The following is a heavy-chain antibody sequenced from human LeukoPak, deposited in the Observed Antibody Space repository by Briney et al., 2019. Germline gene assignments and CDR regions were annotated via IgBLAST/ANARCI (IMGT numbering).Heavy chain of an antibody. V-gene: IGHV3-21*01. CDR2: ISGSSIYI. D-gene: IGHD3-16*02. CDR3: ARVSAGVIGMKDVFDI. CDR1: GFTFSAYS. J-gene: IGHJ3*02. Sequence: GGPLRLSCATSGFTFSAYSMNWVRQAPGKGLEWVSSISGSSIYINYADSVKGRFTISRHNAKNSLYLQMNSLRAEDTAVYYCARVSAGVIGMKDVFDIWGQGTMVTVSS.